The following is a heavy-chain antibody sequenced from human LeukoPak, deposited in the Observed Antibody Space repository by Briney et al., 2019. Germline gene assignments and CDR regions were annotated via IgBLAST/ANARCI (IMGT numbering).Heavy chain of an antibody. CDR2: IYYSGST. J-gene: IGHJ4*02. D-gene: IGHD6-19*01. CDR3: ARARGAVAIDY. V-gene: IGHV4-39*07. Sequence: SETLSLTCTVSGGSLSSTRYYWGWIRQPPGKGLEWIGSIYYSGSTNYNPSLKGRVSISVDTSKNQFSLNLKSVTAADTAIYYCARARGAVAIDYWGQGTLVTVSS. CDR1: GGSLSSTRYY.